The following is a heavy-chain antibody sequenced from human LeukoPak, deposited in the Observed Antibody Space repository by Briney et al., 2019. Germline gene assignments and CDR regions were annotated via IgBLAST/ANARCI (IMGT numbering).Heavy chain of an antibody. CDR3: ARADTGYSSSPFFDY. V-gene: IGHV3-30*02. CDR2: IRSDGSNK. J-gene: IGHJ4*02. Sequence: QAGGSLRLSCAGSGFSFSSYGMHWVRQAPGKGLEWMAFIRSDGSNKYYADSVKGRFTISRDNAKNSLYLQMNSLRAEDTAVYYCARADTGYSSSPFFDYWGQGTLVTVSS. CDR1: GFSFSSYG. D-gene: IGHD6-13*01.